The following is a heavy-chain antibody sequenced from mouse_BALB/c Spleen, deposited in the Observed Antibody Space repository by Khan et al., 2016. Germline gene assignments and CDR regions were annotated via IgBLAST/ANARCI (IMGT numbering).Heavy chain of an antibody. CDR2: IYYSGST. CDR1: GFSITSHYS. V-gene: IGHV3-1*02. CDR3: ATSSSCYWYYFDY. D-gene: IGHD3-1*01. Sequence: EVQLQESGPDLVKPSQSLSLTCTVTGFSITSHYSWHWIRHFPGNKLEWMGYIYYSGSTNYNPSLKSRISLTRDTSKNQFSLQLNSVTTEDTATYYCATSSSCYWYYFDYWGQGTTLTVSS. J-gene: IGHJ2*01.